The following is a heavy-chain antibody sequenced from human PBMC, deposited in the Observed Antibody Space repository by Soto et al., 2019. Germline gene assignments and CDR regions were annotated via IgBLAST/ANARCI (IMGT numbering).Heavy chain of an antibody. V-gene: IGHV4-59*01. CDR3: ARKRNYYYGMDV. CDR1: GGDISGNY. J-gene: IGHJ6*02. CDR2: IYGSGST. Sequence: SETLSLTCSVSGGDISGNYWSWIRQPPGKGLEWIGYIYGSGSTKYSPSLKSRVTISADTSKNQIYLKMTSVTAADTADYFCARKRNYYYGMDVWGQGTTVTVSS.